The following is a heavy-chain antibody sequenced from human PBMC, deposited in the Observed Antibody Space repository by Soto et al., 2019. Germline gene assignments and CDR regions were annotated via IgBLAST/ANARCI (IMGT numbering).Heavy chain of an antibody. J-gene: IGHJ4*02. CDR3: SYDSSRGDY. CDR1: GFAFSSAW. Sequence: TGGSLRLSCAASGFAFSSAWMGWVRQAPGKGLEWVGRLKSEAAGGTTDYAAPVKGRFTISRDDSKNTLYLQMNSLKTDDTAVYYCSYDSSRGDYWGLGTLVTVSS. CDR2: LKSEAAGGTT. D-gene: IGHD3-22*01. V-gene: IGHV3-15*01.